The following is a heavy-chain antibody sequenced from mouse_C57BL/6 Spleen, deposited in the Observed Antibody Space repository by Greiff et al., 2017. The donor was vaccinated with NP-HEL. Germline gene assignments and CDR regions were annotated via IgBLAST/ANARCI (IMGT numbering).Heavy chain of an antibody. CDR2: ISSGGSYT. V-gene: IGHV5-6*01. CDR1: GFTFSSYG. Sequence: EVKLMESGGDLVKPGGSLKLSCAASGFTFSSYGMSLVRQTPDKRLEWVAPISSGGSYTYYPDSVKGRFTISRDNAKNTLYLQMSSLKSEDTAMYYCARQGTGGAMDYWGQGTSVTVSS. CDR3: ARQGTGGAMDY. D-gene: IGHD2-14*01. J-gene: IGHJ4*01.